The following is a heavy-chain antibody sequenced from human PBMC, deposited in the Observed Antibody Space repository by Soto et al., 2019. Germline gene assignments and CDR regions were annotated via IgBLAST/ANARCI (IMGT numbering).Heavy chain of an antibody. Sequence: QVQLVESGGGVVQPGRSLRLSCAASGFTFSSYAMHWVRQAPGKGLEWVAVISYDGSNKYYADSVKGRFTISRDNSKNPLYLHMNSLRAEDTAVYYCARDGVTIFGVVIPDSYFDYWGQGTLVTVSS. CDR2: ISYDGSNK. CDR3: ARDGVTIFGVVIPDSYFDY. CDR1: GFTFSSYA. J-gene: IGHJ4*02. V-gene: IGHV3-30-3*01. D-gene: IGHD3-3*01.